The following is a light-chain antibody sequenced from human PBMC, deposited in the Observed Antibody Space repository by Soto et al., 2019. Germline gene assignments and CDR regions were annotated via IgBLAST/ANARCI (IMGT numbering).Light chain of an antibody. CDR1: QTISSW. V-gene: IGKV1-5*01. CDR2: DAS. Sequence: DIQMTQSPSTLSASVGDRVTITCRASQTISSWLAWYQQKPGKAPKLLIYDASTLESGVPSRFSGRGSGTQFTLTIISLQPDDFATYYCQQYNTYSTFGQGTRLEIK. CDR3: QQYNTYST. J-gene: IGKJ5*01.